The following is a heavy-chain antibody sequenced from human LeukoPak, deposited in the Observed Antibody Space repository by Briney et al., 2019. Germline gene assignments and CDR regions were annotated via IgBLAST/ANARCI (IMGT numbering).Heavy chain of an antibody. CDR3: VRGGPSTWS. CDR2: INDDGSDT. CDR1: GFTFKRYC. Sequence: GGSLRLSCAASGFTFKRYCMHWVRQVPGKGPVWVARINDDGSDTVYADSVKGRFTISRDDAKNMLFLQMNSLRGEDTAVYHCVRGGPSTWSWGQGTLVTVSS. J-gene: IGHJ5*02. D-gene: IGHD2-15*01. V-gene: IGHV3-74*01.